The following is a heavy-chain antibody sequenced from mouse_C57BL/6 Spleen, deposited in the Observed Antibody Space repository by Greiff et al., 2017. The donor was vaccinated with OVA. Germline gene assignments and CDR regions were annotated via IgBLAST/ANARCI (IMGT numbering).Heavy chain of an antibody. CDR3: ARIWDGFLFDY. V-gene: IGHV1-80*01. D-gene: IGHD4-1*01. CDR1: GYAFSSYW. J-gene: IGHJ2*01. CDR2: IYPGDGDT. Sequence: QVQLKQSGAELVKPGASVKISCKASGYAFSSYWMNWVKQRPGKGLEWIGQIYPGDGDTNYNGKFKGKATLTADKSSSTAYMQLSSLTSEDSAVYFCARIWDGFLFDYWGQGTTLTVSS.